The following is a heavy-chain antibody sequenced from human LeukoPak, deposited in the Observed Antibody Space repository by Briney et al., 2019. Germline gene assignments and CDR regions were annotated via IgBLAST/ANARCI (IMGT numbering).Heavy chain of an antibody. CDR3: ARGASGSYYEAYYFDY. CDR1: VYTFTSYD. V-gene: IGHV1-8*01. CDR2: MNPNSGNT. J-gene: IGHJ4*02. Sequence: ASVKVSCKASVYTFTSYDINWVRQATGQGLEWMGWMNPNSGNTGYAQKFQGRVTMTRNTSISTAYMELSSLRSEDTAVYYCARGASGSYYEAYYFDYWGQGTLVTVSS. D-gene: IGHD1-26*01.